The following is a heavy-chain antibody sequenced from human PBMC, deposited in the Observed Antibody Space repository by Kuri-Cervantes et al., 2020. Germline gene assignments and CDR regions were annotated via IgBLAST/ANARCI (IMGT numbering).Heavy chain of an antibody. CDR1: GFTFSSYA. J-gene: IGHJ5*02. CDR3: AKLSTFGGVLVGSNWFDP. Sequence: GESLKISCAASGFTFSSYAMHWVRQAPGKGLEWVSGFSVSRGTTFYADSVKGRFTFSRDTSKSTLYLQMNSLRAEDTAVYYCAKLSTFGGVLVGSNWFDPWGQGTLVTVSS. V-gene: IGHV3-23*01. CDR2: FSVSRGTT. D-gene: IGHD3-16*01.